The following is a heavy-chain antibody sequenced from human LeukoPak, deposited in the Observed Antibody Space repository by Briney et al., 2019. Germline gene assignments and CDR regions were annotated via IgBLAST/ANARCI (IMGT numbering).Heavy chain of an antibody. CDR1: GVSFNDYY. CDR3: TRMTTGHES. CDR2: INHSGYT. J-gene: IGHJ5*02. Sequence: PSETLSLTCAVSGVSFNDYYWSWVRQTPGRGLEWIGEINHSGYTNDSPSLKSRVTLSIDTSRKQFSLNLRSVTVADTGIYYCTRMTTGHESCGQGTLVTVSS. V-gene: IGHV4-34*01. D-gene: IGHD4-17*01.